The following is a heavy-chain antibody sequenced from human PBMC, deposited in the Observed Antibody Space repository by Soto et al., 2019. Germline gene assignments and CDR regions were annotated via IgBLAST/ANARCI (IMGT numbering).Heavy chain of an antibody. CDR3: ARSCSGGSCYSVGAFDN. D-gene: IGHD2-15*01. Sequence: QVQLVQSGAEVKKPGASVKVSCKASGYTFTSYYMHWVRQAPGQGLEWMGIINPSGGSTSYAQKFQGRVTMTRDTSTSTVYMDLSSLRSEDTAVYYCARSCSGGSCYSVGAFDNWGQGTMVTVSS. J-gene: IGHJ3*02. CDR1: GYTFTSYY. V-gene: IGHV1-46*03. CDR2: INPSGGST.